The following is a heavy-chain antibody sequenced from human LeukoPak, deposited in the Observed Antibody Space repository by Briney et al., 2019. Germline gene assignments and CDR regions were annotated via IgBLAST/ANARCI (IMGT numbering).Heavy chain of an antibody. D-gene: IGHD3-3*01. J-gene: IGHJ5*02. CDR1: GFTFSSYS. Sequence: GGSLRLSCAASGFTFSSYSMNWVRQAPGKGLEWVSSISSSSSYIYYADSVKGRFTTSRDNAKNSLYLQMNSLRAEDTAVYYCARVAYDFWSGTDYWFDPWGQGTLVTVSS. CDR2: ISSSSSYI. V-gene: IGHV3-21*01. CDR3: ARVAYDFWSGTDYWFDP.